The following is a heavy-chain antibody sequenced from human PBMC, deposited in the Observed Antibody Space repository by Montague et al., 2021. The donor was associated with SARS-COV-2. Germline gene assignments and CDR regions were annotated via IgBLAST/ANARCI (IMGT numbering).Heavy chain of an antibody. CDR1: SGSISNYY. CDR3: ARSVQFAYGLDV. J-gene: IGHJ6*02. Sequence: SETLSLTCTVSSGSISNYYWSWIRQPPGKGLEWIGFISHTESTNYNPSLESRVSISIDTSKSQFSLRVRSVTAADTAEYYCARSVQFAYGLDVWGQGTTVTLSS. D-gene: IGHD3-16*01. V-gene: IGHV4-59*08. CDR2: ISHTEST.